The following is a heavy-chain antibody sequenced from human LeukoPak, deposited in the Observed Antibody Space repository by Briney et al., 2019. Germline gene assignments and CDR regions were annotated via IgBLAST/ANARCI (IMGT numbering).Heavy chain of an antibody. V-gene: IGHV4-34*01. CDR3: ARGQGGESSQEEYHRYYLHY. D-gene: IGHD2-2*01. Sequence: ETLSLICAVYGGSFSGYYRSWIGQPPGKGLEWIGEINHSGSTNYNPSLKSRVTISVDTSKNQFSLKLSSVTAADTAVYYCARGQGGESSQEEYHRYYLHYWGQGALVTDSS. J-gene: IGHJ4*02. CDR1: GGSFSGYY. CDR2: INHSGST.